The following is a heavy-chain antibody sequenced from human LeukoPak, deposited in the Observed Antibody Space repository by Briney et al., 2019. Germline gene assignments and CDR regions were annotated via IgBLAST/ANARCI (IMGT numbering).Heavy chain of an antibody. J-gene: IGHJ4*02. D-gene: IGHD3-22*01. V-gene: IGHV4-38-2*01. Sequence: SETLSLTCDVSGYSITNGYFWGWIRQPPGKGLEWIGSVYRSVNTYYNPSLKSRVTISVDASTNQFSLKLSSVTAADTAVYYCARIDYFDSTGSYYYFSYWGQGTLATVSS. CDR3: ARIDYFDSTGSYYYFSY. CDR1: GYSITNGYF. CDR2: VYRSVNT.